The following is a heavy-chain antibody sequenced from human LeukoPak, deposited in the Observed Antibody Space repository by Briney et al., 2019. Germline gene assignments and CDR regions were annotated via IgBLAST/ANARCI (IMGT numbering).Heavy chain of an antibody. J-gene: IGHJ6*03. CDR1: GGSISSGGYY. D-gene: IGHD3-3*02. CDR3: ARAGISGYMDV. Sequence: SQTLSLTCTVSGGSISSGGYYWSWIRQPPGKGLEWIGYIFHGGNTYYNPSLKSRVTISVERSKNQFSLNLSSVTAADTAVYYCARAGISGYMDVWGKGTTVTVS. CDR2: IFHGGNT. V-gene: IGHV4-30-2*01.